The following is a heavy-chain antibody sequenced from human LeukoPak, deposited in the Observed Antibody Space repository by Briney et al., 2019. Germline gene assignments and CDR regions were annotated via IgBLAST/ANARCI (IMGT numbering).Heavy chain of an antibody. Sequence: HPGGSLRLSCVASGFIFTDHWMSWVRQAPGKGLDWVANIKEDESAKFYADSVRGRFTISRDNAKNTVYLEMNNLRVEDTAVHYCARAVDVADYWGRGTLVTVSS. D-gene: IGHD3-16*01. V-gene: IGHV3-7*01. CDR3: ARAVDVADY. CDR2: IKEDESAK. CDR1: GFIFTDHW. J-gene: IGHJ4*02.